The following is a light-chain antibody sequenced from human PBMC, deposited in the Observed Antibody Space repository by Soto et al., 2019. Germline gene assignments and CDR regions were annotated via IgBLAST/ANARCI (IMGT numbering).Light chain of an antibody. CDR1: QSFSSN. CDR2: GAS. CDR3: QQYNNWPGT. J-gene: IGKJ1*01. Sequence: EIVMTQSPATLSVSPGERATLSCRASQSFSSNLAWYQQKPGQAPRILIYGASTRATGIPARCSGSGSGTDFTLTISSLQSEDFAVYYCQQYNNWPGTFGQGTKVEIK. V-gene: IGKV3-15*01.